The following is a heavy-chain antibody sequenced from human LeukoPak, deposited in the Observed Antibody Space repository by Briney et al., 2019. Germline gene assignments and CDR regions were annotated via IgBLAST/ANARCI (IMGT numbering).Heavy chain of an antibody. CDR1: GYTFTSYA. CDR2: INTNTGNP. J-gene: IGHJ3*02. V-gene: IGHV7-4-1*02. CDR3: ARGVRDGPGRAFDI. Sequence: GASVKVSCKASGYTFTSYAMNWVRQAPGQGLEWMGWINTNTGNPTYAQGFTGRFVFSLDTSVSTAYLQISSLKAEDTAVYYCARGVRDGPGRAFDIWGQGTMVTVSS. D-gene: IGHD5-24*01.